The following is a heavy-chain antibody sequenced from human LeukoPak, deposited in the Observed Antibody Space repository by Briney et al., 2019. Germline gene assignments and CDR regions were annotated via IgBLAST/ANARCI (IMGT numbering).Heavy chain of an antibody. CDR3: ARGGVYSSGWYVFDY. D-gene: IGHD6-19*01. Sequence: PSASVKVSCKASGYTFTGYYMHWVRQAPGQGLEWMGWINPNSGGTNYAQKFQGWVTMTRDTSISTAYMELSRLRSDDTAVHYRARGGVYSSGWYVFDYWGQGTLVTVSS. CDR2: INPNSGGT. J-gene: IGHJ4*02. CDR1: GYTFTGYY. V-gene: IGHV1-2*04.